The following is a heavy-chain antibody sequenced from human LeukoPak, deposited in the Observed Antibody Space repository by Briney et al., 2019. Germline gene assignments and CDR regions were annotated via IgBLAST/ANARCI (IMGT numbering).Heavy chain of an antibody. D-gene: IGHD1-7*01. CDR2: ITPSSGDT. V-gene: IGHV1-2*06. J-gene: IGHJ4*02. CDR3: ARCLYNWNCPLDY. Sequence: ASVRVSCKASGYTFSDYYIHWVRQAPGQGLEWMGRITPSSGDTNHAQKFQGRVTMTRDTSIGTAYMDLSRLRFDDTAVYYCARCLYNWNCPLDYWGQGTLVTVSS. CDR1: GYTFSDYY.